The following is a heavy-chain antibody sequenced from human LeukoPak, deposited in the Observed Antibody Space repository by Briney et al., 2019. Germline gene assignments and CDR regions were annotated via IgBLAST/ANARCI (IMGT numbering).Heavy chain of an antibody. Sequence: GGSLRLSCAVSGFTFSSYTMNWVRQPPGKGLEWVSNIGTSSTTIYYADSVKGRFTISRDNAKNSLYLKMNSLRADDTAVYYCARFAAGGSYYYYMDVWGKGTTVTVSS. CDR3: ARFAAGGSYYYYMDV. CDR1: GFTFSSYT. J-gene: IGHJ6*03. CDR2: IGTSSTTI. V-gene: IGHV3-48*01. D-gene: IGHD6-25*01.